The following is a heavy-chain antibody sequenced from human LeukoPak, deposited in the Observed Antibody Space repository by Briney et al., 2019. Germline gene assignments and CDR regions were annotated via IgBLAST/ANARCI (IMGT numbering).Heavy chain of an antibody. CDR3: TKGSSSGWSGDYLDY. V-gene: IGHV3-30*02. D-gene: IGHD6-19*01. CDR1: GFTFSSYG. Sequence: GRSLRLSCAASGFTFSSYGMHWVRQAPGKGLEWVAFIRYDGSNKFYADSVKARFTISRDNSENTVHLQMNSLRAEDTAVYYCTKGSSSGWSGDYLDYWGQGTLVTVSS. CDR2: IRYDGSNK. J-gene: IGHJ4*02.